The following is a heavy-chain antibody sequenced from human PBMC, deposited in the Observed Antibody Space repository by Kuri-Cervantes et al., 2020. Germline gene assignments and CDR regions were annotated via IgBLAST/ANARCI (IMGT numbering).Heavy chain of an antibody. CDR3: ARNNDYGDYDAYYYYGMDV. Sequence: LSLTCAASGFTFSSYAMSWVRQAPGKGLEWVSAISGSGGSTYYADSVKGRFTISRDNAKNSLYLQMNSLRDEDTAVYYCARNNDYGDYDAYYYYGMDVWGQGTTVTVYS. CDR2: ISGSGGST. J-gene: IGHJ6*02. CDR1: GFTFSSYA. D-gene: IGHD4-17*01. V-gene: IGHV3-23*01.